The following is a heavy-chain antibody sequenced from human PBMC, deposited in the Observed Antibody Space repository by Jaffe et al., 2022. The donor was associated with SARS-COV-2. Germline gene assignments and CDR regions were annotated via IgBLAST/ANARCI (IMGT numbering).Heavy chain of an antibody. CDR3: AIGGGLRGTEYFQH. Sequence: EVQLLESGGGLVQPGGSLRLSCAASGFTFSSYAMGWVRQAPGKGLEWVSAISGIGDSTYYADSVKGRFTISRDNSKNTLYLQMNSLRAEDTAVYYCAIGGGLRGTEYFQHWGQGTLVTVSS. D-gene: IGHD3-16*01. J-gene: IGHJ1*01. V-gene: IGHV3-23*01. CDR1: GFTFSSYA. CDR2: ISGIGDST.